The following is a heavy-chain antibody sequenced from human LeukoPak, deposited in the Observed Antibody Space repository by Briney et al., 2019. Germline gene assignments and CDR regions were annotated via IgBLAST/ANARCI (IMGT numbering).Heavy chain of an antibody. Sequence: SETLSLTCAVYGGSFSGYYWSWIRQPPGKGLEWIGEINHSGSTNYNPSLKSRVTISVDTSKNQFSLKLSSVTAADTAVYYCAREVSYDSSGYYFDYWGQGTLVTASS. V-gene: IGHV4-34*01. CDR2: INHSGST. J-gene: IGHJ4*02. CDR1: GGSFSGYY. CDR3: AREVSYDSSGYYFDY. D-gene: IGHD3-22*01.